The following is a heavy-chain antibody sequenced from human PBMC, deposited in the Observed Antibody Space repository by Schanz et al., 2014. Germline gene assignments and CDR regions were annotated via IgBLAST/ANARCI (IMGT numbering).Heavy chain of an antibody. CDR2: ISYDGLNK. D-gene: IGHD2-15*01. J-gene: IGHJ3*01. CDR3: ARVVVPSHAFDF. CDR1: GFTFSSYP. Sequence: LLVESGGGVVQPGRSLRLTCAASGFTFSSYPMHWVRQAPGKGLEWVADISYDGLNKNYADSVKGRFTISRDNSKNTQTLQMNSLRAEDTAEYYCARVVVPSHAFDFWGQGTMVTVSS. V-gene: IGHV3-30*04.